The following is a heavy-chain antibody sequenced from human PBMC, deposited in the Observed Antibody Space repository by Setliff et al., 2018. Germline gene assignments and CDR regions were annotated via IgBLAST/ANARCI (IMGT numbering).Heavy chain of an antibody. J-gene: IGHJ4*02. CDR2: INRDGSNI. CDR1: GFTFSNYW. D-gene: IGHD3-22*01. Sequence: PGGSLSLSCAASGFTFSNYWMHWVRQAPGKGLVWVSHINRDGSNIRYADSVKGRFTISRDIAKNTLYLQINSLRAEDTAVYYCARGEDYFDTSGYPDNWGQGTLVTVSS. CDR3: ARGEDYFDTSGYPDN. V-gene: IGHV3-74*01.